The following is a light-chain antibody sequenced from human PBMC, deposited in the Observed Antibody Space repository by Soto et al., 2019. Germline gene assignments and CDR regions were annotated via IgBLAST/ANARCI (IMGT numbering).Light chain of an antibody. CDR3: GTWDSSLSIGV. J-gene: IGLJ3*02. CDR1: TSNIGNNY. V-gene: IGLV1-51*01. CDR2: DNN. Sequence: QSVLTQPPSVSAAPGQKVTISCSGSTSNIGNNYVSWYQHLPGTAPKLIIYDNNERPSGIPARFFASKSGATATLGITGLQTGDEADYYCGTWDSSLSIGVFGGGTQLTVL.